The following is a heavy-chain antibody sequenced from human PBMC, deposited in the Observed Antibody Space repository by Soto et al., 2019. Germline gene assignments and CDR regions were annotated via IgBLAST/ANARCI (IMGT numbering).Heavy chain of an antibody. CDR2: IYYSGST. V-gene: IGHV4-39*01. CDR1: GGSIISSSYY. CDR3: ARPKSPIPYYDSSGYENYFDY. Sequence: PSETLSLTCTVSGGSIISSSYYWGWIRQPPGKGLEWIGSIYYSGSTYYNPSLKSRVTISVDTSKNQFSLKLSSVTAADTAVYYCARPKSPIPYYDSSGYENYFDYWGQGTLVTVSS. D-gene: IGHD3-22*01. J-gene: IGHJ4*02.